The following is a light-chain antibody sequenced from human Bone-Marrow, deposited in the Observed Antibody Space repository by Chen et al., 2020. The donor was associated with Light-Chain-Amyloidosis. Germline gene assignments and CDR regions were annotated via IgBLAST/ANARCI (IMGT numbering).Light chain of an antibody. Sequence: EIVLTQSLGTLSLSPGEGANLSCRASQTISSNYLTWYQQKFGQAPRLLIYVSSSRSTGIPDRFTGSGSGTDFTLTINRLEPEDFAMYYCQQYGTSPLTFGGGTKVEIK. V-gene: IGKV3-20*01. CDR1: QTISSNY. CDR2: VSS. CDR3: QQYGTSPLT. J-gene: IGKJ4*01.